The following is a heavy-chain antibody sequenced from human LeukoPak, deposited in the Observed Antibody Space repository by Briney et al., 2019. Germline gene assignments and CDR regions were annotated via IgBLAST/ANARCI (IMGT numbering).Heavy chain of an antibody. Sequence: GRSLRLSCAASGFTFSSYAMHWVRQAPGKGLEWVAVISYDGSNKYYADSVKGRLTISRDNSKNTLYLQMNSLRAEDTAVYYCARGPTSMTTVTTFRFDYWGQGTLVTVSS. J-gene: IGHJ4*02. CDR3: ARGPTSMTTVTTFRFDY. D-gene: IGHD4-17*01. CDR2: ISYDGSNK. V-gene: IGHV3-30-3*01. CDR1: GFTFSSYA.